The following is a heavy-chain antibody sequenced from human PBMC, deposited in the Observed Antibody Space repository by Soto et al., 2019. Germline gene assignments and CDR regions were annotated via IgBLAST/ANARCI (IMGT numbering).Heavy chain of an antibody. CDR2: ISSTTNYI. CDR1: GFIFTGYS. J-gene: IGHJ4*01. V-gene: IGHV3-21*06. Sequence: AGGSLRLSCAASGFIFTGYSMNWVRQAPGKGLEWVSSISSTTNYIYYGDSMKGRFTISRDNAKNSLYLEMNSLRAEDTAVYYCARESEDLTSNFDYWGQGTLVTVSS. CDR3: ARESEDLTSNFDY.